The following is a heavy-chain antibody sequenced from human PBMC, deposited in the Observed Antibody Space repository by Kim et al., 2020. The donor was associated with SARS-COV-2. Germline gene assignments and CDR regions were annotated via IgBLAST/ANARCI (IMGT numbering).Heavy chain of an antibody. CDR3: ARRFRGVDYGMDV. Sequence: SLRRSCAASGLSFDDYAMNWVRQGPGKGLEWVSGISWNSGSIGYADSVKGRFTISRDNAKNSLYLQMNSLRAEDTALYYCARRFRGVDYGMDVWGQGTTVTVSS. CDR2: ISWNSGSI. D-gene: IGHD3-10*01. CDR1: GLSFDDYA. V-gene: IGHV3-9*01. J-gene: IGHJ6*02.